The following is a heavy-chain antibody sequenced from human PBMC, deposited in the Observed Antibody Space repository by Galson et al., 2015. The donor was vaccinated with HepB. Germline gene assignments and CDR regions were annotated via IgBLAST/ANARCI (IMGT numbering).Heavy chain of an antibody. CDR2: INPNSGAT. J-gene: IGHJ5*02. V-gene: IGHV1-2*02. Sequence: SVKVSCKASGYTLTGYYMHWVRQAPGQGLEWMGYINPNSGATNYAQKFQGRVTMTRDTSINTAYMELSRLRSDDTAIYYCARPVLTAYNNWFDPWGQGTLVTVSS. CDR1: GYTLTGYY. D-gene: IGHD3-9*01. CDR3: ARPVLTAYNNWFDP.